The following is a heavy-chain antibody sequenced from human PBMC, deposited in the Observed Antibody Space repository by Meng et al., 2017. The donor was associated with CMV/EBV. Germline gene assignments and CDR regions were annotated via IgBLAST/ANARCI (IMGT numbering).Heavy chain of an antibody. D-gene: IGHD2-2*01. CDR1: GFTVSSNY. CDR2: IYSGGST. V-gene: IGHV3-53*05. Sequence: GESLKISCAASGFTVSSNYMSWVRQAPGKGLEWVSVIYSGGSTYYADSVKGRFTISRDNSKNTLYLQMNSLRAEDTAVYYCAKGPVYCSSTSCSFFDYWGQGTLVTVSS. J-gene: IGHJ4*02. CDR3: AKGPVYCSSTSCSFFDY.